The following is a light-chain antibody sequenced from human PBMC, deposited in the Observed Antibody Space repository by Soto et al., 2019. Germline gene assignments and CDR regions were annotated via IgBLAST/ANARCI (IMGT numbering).Light chain of an antibody. Sequence: QSVVTQEPSFSVSPGGTVTLTCGLSSGSVSTSYYPSWYHQTPGQAPRTLISNTNTRSSGVPDRFSGSILENKAALTITGAQADDESDYYCVLYMGSGTWVFGGGTKLTVL. V-gene: IGLV8-61*01. CDR3: VLYMGSGTWV. CDR1: SGSVSTSYY. J-gene: IGLJ3*02. CDR2: NTN.